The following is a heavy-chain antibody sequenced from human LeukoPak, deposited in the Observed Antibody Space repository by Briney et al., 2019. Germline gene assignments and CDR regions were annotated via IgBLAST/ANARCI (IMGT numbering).Heavy chain of an antibody. CDR3: AKLDSGSYNWFDP. CDR2: IRYDGSNK. V-gene: IGHV3-30*02. D-gene: IGHD1-26*01. J-gene: IGHJ5*02. CDR1: GFTFSSYG. Sequence: GGSLRLSCAASGFTFSSYGMHWVRQAPGKGLEWVAFIRYDGSNKYYADSVKGRFTISRDNSKNTLYLQMNSLRAEDTAVYYCAKLDSGSYNWFDPWGQGTLVTVSS.